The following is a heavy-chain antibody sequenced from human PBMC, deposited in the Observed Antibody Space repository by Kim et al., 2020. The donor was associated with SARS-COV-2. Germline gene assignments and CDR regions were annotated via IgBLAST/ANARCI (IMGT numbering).Heavy chain of an antibody. D-gene: IGHD6-19*01. CDR2: IYYTGAT. CDR1: GGSITNYY. Sequence: SQTLSLTCTVSGGSITNYYWSWIRQPPGKGLEWIGYIYYTGATNYNPSLQSRLTISVDTSKTQFSLILSSVIAADTAAYYCASHGTRSQGSDFDYWGQG. J-gene: IGHJ4*02. CDR3: ASHGTRSQGSDFDY. V-gene: IGHV4-59*08.